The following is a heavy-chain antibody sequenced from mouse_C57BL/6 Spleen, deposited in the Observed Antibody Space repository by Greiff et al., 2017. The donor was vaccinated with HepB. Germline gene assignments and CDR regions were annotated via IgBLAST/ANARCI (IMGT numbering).Heavy chain of an antibody. CDR3: AVGYDVPYAMDY. CDR1: GYTFTDYY. CDR2: IYPGSGNT. Sequence: VQVVESGAELVRPGASVKLSCKASGYTFTDYYINWVKQRPGQGLEWIARIYPGSGNTYYNEKFKGKATLTAEKSSSTAYMQLSSLTSEDSAVYFCAVGYDVPYAMDYWGQGTSVTVSS. J-gene: IGHJ4*01. D-gene: IGHD2-2*01. V-gene: IGHV1-76*01.